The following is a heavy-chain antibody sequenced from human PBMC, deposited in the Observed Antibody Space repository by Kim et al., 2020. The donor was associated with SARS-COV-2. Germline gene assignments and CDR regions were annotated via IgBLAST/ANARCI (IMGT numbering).Heavy chain of an antibody. J-gene: IGHJ5*02. D-gene: IGHD6-19*01. CDR2: IYHSGST. CDR1: GYSISSGYY. Sequence: SETLSLTCTVSGYSISSGYYWGWIRQPPGKGLEWIGSIYHSGSTYYNPSLKSRVTISVDTSKNQFSLKLSSVTAADTAVYYCARVRPNSSGWYGGNWFDP. V-gene: IGHV4-38-2*02. CDR3: ARVRPNSSGWYGGNWFDP.